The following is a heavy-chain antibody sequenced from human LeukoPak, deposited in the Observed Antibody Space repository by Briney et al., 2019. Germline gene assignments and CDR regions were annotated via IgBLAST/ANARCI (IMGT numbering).Heavy chain of an antibody. CDR2: INPNSGGT. D-gene: IGHD2-2*01. J-gene: IGHJ5*02. V-gene: IGHV1-2*02. Sequence: ASVKVSCKASGYTFTGYYMHWVRQATGQGLEWMGWINPNSGGTNYAQKFQGRVTMTRDTSISTAYMELSRLRSDDTAVYYCARETGYCSSTSCYSRYNWFDPWGQGTLVTVSS. CDR3: ARETGYCSSTSCYSRYNWFDP. CDR1: GYTFTGYY.